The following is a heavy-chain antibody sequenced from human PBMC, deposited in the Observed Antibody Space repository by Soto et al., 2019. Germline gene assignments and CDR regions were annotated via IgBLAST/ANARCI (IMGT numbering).Heavy chain of an antibody. Sequence: QVHLVQSGAEVKKAGSSVKVSCKAPGGTFKNNGISWVRQAPGQGLEWMGGIIPVFGTTNYAQKFQDRLTITADDSTSTAYMELSRLRYEDTAVYYCARENGVAVATILYYCDSWGQGTLVTVSS. CDR1: GGTFKNNG. V-gene: IGHV1-69*01. J-gene: IGHJ4*02. CDR3: ARENGVAVATILYYCDS. CDR2: IIPVFGTT. D-gene: IGHD6-19*01.